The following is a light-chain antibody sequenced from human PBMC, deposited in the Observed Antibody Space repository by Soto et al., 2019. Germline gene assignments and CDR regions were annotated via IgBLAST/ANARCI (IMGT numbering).Light chain of an antibody. V-gene: IGKV1-39*01. Sequence: DIQMTQSPSTVSASVGDRFTITCLASQSISSYLNWYQQKPGKAPKLLIYAASSLQSGVPSRFSGSGSGTDFTLTISSLQPEDFATYYCQQSFSTLFTFGQGTRLEIK. CDR1: QSISSY. J-gene: IGKJ5*01. CDR2: AAS. CDR3: QQSFSTLFT.